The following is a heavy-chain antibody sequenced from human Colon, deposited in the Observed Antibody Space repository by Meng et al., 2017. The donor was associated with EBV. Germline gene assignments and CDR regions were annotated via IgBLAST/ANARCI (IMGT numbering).Heavy chain of an antibody. CDR2: IDDSGIT. V-gene: IGHV4-4*02. J-gene: IGHJ4*02. Sequence: VQLQASGPGLVKPSGTLSLTCGVSGVSISSNIRWTWVRQPPGKGLEWIGDIDDSGITNYNPSLNSRISISLDKSKNHFSLKVNSVTAADTAVYYCARGKQDAWELLAYWGQGALVTASS. D-gene: IGHD1-26*01. CDR3: ARGKQDAWELLAY. CDR1: GVSISSNIR.